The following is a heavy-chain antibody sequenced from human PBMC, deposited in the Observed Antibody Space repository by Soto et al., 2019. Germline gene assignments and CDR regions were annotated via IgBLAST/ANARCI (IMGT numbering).Heavy chain of an antibody. CDR2: INAGNGNT. V-gene: IGHV1-3*01. CDR3: ARDPSSGWYQHWYFDL. CDR1: GYTFTSYA. J-gene: IGHJ2*01. D-gene: IGHD6-19*01. Sequence: ASVKVSCKASGYTFTSYAMHWVRQAPGQRLEWMGWINAGNGNTKYSQKFQGRVTITRDTSASTAYMELSSLRSEDKAVYYCARDPSSGWYQHWYFDLWGRGTLVTVPS.